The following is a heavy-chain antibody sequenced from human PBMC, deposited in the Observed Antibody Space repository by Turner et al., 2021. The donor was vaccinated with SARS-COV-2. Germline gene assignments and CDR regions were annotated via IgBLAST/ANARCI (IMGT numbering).Heavy chain of an antibody. V-gene: IGHV4-39*01. CDR2: IYYSGST. CDR1: GGSINTSPYY. CDR3: ASRRGGSAAYNP. D-gene: IGHD6-13*01. J-gene: IGHJ5*02. Sequence: QLQLQESGPGLVKPSETLSVTCTVSGGSINTSPYYWGWIRQPPGKGLEWIGNIYYSGSTYYTPSLKSRIIISIDTSKNQFSLQVTSVTAADTAIYYCASRRGGSAAYNPWGQGTLVTVSS.